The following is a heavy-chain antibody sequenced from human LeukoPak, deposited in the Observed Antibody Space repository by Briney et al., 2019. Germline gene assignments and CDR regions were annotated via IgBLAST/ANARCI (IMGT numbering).Heavy chain of an antibody. J-gene: IGHJ4*02. CDR3: AKDPFDY. CDR2: ISWNSGSI. V-gene: IGHV3-9*01. CDR1: GFTFDDYA. Sequence: SLRLSCAASGFTFDDYAMHWVRQAPGKGLEWVSGISWNSGSIGYADSVKGRFTISRDNAKNSLYLQMSSLRAEDTALYYCAKDPFDYWGQGTLVTVSS.